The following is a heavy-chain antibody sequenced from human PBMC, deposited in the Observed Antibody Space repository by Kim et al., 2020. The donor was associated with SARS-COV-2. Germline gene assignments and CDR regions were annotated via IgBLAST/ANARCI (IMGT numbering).Heavy chain of an antibody. V-gene: IGHV3-30*02. D-gene: IGHD2-2*01. CDR3: AKARAPRVVPAAMGGMDV. Sequence: KGQLTISRDNYKNTLYLQMNSLRAEDTAVYYCAKARAPRVVPAAMGGMDVWGQGTTVTVSS. J-gene: IGHJ6*02.